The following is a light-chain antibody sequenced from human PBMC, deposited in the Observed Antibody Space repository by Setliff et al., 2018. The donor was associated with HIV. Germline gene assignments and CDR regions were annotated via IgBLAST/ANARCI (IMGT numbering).Light chain of an antibody. CDR3: SAYTTSSTVL. V-gene: IGLV2-14*03. CDR1: SSDIGAYKY. Sequence: QSALTQPASVSGSPGQSITISCTGTSSDIGAYKYVSWYQQHPDKAPKLLIYDVNTRPSGISGRFSGSKSGNTASLTISGLQVEDEADYYCSAYTTSSTVLFGGGTKVTVL. CDR2: DVN. J-gene: IGLJ2*01.